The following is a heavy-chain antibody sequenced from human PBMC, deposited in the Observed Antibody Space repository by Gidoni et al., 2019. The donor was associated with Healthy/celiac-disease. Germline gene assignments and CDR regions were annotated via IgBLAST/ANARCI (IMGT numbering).Heavy chain of an antibody. CDR2: IYYSGST. CDR1: GGSVSSGSYY. Sequence: QVQLQESGPGLVKPSETLSLTCTVSGGSVSSGSYYWSWIRQPPGKGLEWFGYIYYSGSTNYNPSLKSRVTISVDTSKNQFSLKLSSVTAADTAVYYCARDYGVPAANYYYGMDVWGQGTTVTVSS. D-gene: IGHD2-2*01. J-gene: IGHJ6*02. CDR3: ARDYGVPAANYYYGMDV. V-gene: IGHV4-61*01.